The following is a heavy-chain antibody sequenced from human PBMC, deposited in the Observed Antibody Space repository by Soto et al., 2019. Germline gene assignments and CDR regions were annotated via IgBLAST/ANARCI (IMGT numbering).Heavy chain of an antibody. CDR1: GGTFSTYA. CDR2: IIPMFGTA. D-gene: IGHD5-18*01. J-gene: IGHJ4*02. CDR3: ASGIQLWLRRINNGYSG. Sequence: QVQLVQSGAEVKKPESSVKVSCKAPGGTFSTYAISWVRQAPGQGLEWMGGIIPMFGTANYAQGFQDRVTITADESTNTVYMALSSLRSEDTAVYFCASGIQLWLRRINNGYSGWGQGTLVTVSS. V-gene: IGHV1-69*12.